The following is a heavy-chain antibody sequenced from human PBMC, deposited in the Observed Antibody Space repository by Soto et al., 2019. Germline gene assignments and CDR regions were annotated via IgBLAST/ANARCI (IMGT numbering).Heavy chain of an antibody. CDR3: AKGPSVSFGKNGKYYFDY. J-gene: IGHJ4*02. CDR1: GFTFRSYA. CDR2: ISGSGAGT. V-gene: IGHV3-23*01. Sequence: VQLLESGGGLVQPGGSLRLSCAASGFTFRSYAMTWVRQAPGKGLEWVSAISGSGAGTYYADSVKGRFTISRDNSKNTLYLQMKSLRAEDTAIYYCAKGPSVSFGKNGKYYFDYWGQGTLVTVSS. D-gene: IGHD1-26*01.